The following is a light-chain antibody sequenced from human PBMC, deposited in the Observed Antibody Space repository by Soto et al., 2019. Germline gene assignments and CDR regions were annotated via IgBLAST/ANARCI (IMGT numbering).Light chain of an antibody. Sequence: QSALTQPASVSGSPGQSITISCTGTSSDVGGYNYVSWYQQHPGKAPKLMIYEDSNRPSGVSNRFSGSKSGNTASLTISGPQAEDEADYYCSSYTSSSTSVVFGGGTKVTVL. CDR1: SSDVGGYNY. CDR3: SSYTSSSTSVV. J-gene: IGLJ2*01. CDR2: EDS. V-gene: IGLV2-14*01.